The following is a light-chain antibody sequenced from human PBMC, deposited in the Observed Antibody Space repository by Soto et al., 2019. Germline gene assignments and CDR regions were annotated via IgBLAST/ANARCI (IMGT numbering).Light chain of an antibody. J-gene: IGLJ7*01. V-gene: IGLV1-40*01. CDR1: SSNIGAGYD. CDR2: GNS. Sequence: QSALTQPPSVSGSPGQRVTISCTGSSSNIGAGYDVHWYQQLPGTAPKLLIYGNSNRPSGVPYRFSGSKSGTSASLAITGLQAEDEADYYCQSYYSSISGAVFGGGTQLTVL. CDR3: QSYYSSISGAV.